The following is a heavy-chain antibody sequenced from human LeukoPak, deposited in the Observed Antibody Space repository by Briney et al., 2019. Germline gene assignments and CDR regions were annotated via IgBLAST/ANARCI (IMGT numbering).Heavy chain of an antibody. CDR3: ARRVFSLVLYYGMDV. V-gene: IGHV6-1*01. Sequence: SQTLSLTCAISGDSVSSKSATWNWIRQSPSRGLEWLGRTYYTSRWNVDYAVSVKSRITINPDTSRNQFSLQLNSVTPEDTAVYYCARRVFSLVLYYGMDVWGQGTTVTVSS. CDR2: TYYTSRWNV. J-gene: IGHJ6*02. D-gene: IGHD6-13*01. CDR1: GDSVSSKSAT.